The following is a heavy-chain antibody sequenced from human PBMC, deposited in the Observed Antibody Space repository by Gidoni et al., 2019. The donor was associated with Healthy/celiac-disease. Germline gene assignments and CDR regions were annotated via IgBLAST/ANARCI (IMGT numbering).Heavy chain of an antibody. CDR2: IIPIFGTA. D-gene: IGHD6-19*01. V-gene: IGHV1-69*01. CDR3: ARVFSGSSGWLEGYFQH. CDR1: GGTFSSYS. J-gene: IGHJ1*01. Sequence: QVQLVQSGAEVKKPGSSVKVSCKASGGTFSSYSISWVRQAPGQGLEWMGGIIPIFGTANYAQKFQGRVTITADESTSTAYMELSSLRSEDTAVYYCARVFSGSSGWLEGYFQHWGQGTLVTVSS.